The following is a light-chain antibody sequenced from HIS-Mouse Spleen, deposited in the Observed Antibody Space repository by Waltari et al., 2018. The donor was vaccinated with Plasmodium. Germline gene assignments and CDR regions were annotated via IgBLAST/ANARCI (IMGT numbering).Light chain of an antibody. CDR3: CSYAGSSTYV. CDR2: DGS. Sequence: QSALTQPASVSGSPGQSITISCTGTSSDVGSYNLVSWYQQHPGKAPKLMIYDGSKRPPGVSNRFSGSKSGNTASLTISGLQAEDEADYYCCSYAGSSTYVFGTGTKVTVL. V-gene: IGLV2-23*01. J-gene: IGLJ1*01. CDR1: SSDVGSYNL.